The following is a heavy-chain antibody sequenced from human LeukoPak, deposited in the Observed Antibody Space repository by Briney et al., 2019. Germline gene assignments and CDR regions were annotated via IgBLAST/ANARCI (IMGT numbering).Heavy chain of an antibody. D-gene: IGHD2/OR15-2a*01. V-gene: IGHV3-30*04. J-gene: IGHJ4*02. Sequence: SGGSLRLSCATSGFSFSNYAMHWLRQAPGKGLEWVTVISYDGNNKYYADSVKGRFTISRDKSKNSLSVQMNSLSAEDTAVYYCARQDCNGGKCYLDYWGQGTLVTVSS. CDR2: ISYDGNNK. CDR3: ARQDCNGGKCYLDY. CDR1: GFSFSNYA.